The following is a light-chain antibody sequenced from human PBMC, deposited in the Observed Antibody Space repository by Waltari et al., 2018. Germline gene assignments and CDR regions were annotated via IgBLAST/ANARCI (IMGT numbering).Light chain of an antibody. CDR2: GVS. J-gene: IGKJ4*01. Sequence: EIVMTQSPATLSVSPGERATLSCRASQSVSSSLAWYQQKPGQAPRPLIYGVSTRATGIPARFSGSGSGTEFTLSISSLQSEDFAVYYCQQYYNWPLTFGGGTKVEIK. V-gene: IGKV3-15*01. CDR1: QSVSSS. CDR3: QQYYNWPLT.